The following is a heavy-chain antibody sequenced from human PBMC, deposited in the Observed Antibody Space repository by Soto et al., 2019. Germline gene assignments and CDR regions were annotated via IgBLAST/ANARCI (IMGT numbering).Heavy chain of an antibody. Sequence: GGSLRLSCKGSGYSFTSYWIGWVRQMPGKGLEWMGIIYPGDSDTRYSPSFQGQVTISADKSISTAYLQWSSLKASDTAMYYCARAIPIGYCSGGSCYSDEYFQHWGQGTLVTVSS. CDR3: ARAIPIGYCSGGSCYSDEYFQH. CDR1: GYSFTSYW. D-gene: IGHD2-15*01. CDR2: IYPGDSDT. J-gene: IGHJ1*01. V-gene: IGHV5-51*01.